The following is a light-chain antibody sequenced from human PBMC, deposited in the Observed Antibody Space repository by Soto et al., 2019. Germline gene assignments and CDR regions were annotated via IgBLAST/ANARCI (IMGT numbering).Light chain of an antibody. J-gene: IGLJ2*01. V-gene: IGLV1-40*01. Sequence: QAVVTQPPSVSGAPGQRVTISCPGSSSNIGAGYDVHWYQQLPGTAPKLLIYGNSNRPSGVPDRFSGSKSGTSASLAITGLQAEDEADYYCQSYDSSPYVVFGGGTKLTVL. CDR1: SSNIGAGYD. CDR2: GNS. CDR3: QSYDSSPYVV.